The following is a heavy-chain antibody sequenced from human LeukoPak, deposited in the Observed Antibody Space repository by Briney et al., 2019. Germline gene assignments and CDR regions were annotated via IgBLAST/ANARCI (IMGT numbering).Heavy chain of an antibody. CDR3: ARAYSGSLGGY. CDR1: GYTFTSYY. Sequence: ASVKVSCKASGYTFTSYYMHWVRQAPGQGLEWMGIINPSGGSTSYAQKFQGRVTMTRNTSISTAYMELSSLRSEDTAVYYCARAYSGSLGGYWGQGTLVTVSS. D-gene: IGHD1-26*01. V-gene: IGHV1-46*01. J-gene: IGHJ4*02. CDR2: INPSGGST.